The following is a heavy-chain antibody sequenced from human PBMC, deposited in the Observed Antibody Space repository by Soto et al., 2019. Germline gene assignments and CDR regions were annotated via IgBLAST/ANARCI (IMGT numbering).Heavy chain of an antibody. CDR1: GFAVSRGYY. CDR2: IYPSVSS. D-gene: IGHD1-1*01. J-gene: IGHJ4*02. CDR3: AREKVGTTFFDN. Sequence: SETLSLTCAVSGFAVSRGYYWSWVRQPPGKGLEWIGSIYPSVSSYHNPSLATRLRLSIDTSKNQFTLNLTSVTAADTALYFCAREKVGTTFFDNWGQGIQVTVSS. V-gene: IGHV4-38-2*02.